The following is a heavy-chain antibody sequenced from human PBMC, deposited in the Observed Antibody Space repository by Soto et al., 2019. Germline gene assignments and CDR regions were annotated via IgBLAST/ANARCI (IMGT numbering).Heavy chain of an antibody. CDR1: GFTFTSSA. V-gene: IGHV1-18*01. CDR3: ASGYCISTSCSTYDAFDI. J-gene: IGHJ3*02. Sequence: ASVKVSCKASGFTFTSSAMQWVRQARGQRLEWMGWISADNGNTNYAQKLQGRVTMTTDTSTSTAYMELRSLRSDDTAVYYCASGYCISTSCSTYDAFDIWGQGTMVTVSS. D-gene: IGHD2-2*01. CDR2: ISADNGNT.